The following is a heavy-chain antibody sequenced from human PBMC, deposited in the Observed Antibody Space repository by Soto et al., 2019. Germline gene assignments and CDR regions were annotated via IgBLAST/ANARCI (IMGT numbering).Heavy chain of an antibody. Sequence: GGSLRLSCAASGFTFSSYSMNWVRQAPGKGLEWVSSISSSSSYIYYADSVKGRFTISRDNAKNSLYLQMNSLRAEDTAVYYCASDQNYYDSSGYYYVVYFDYWGQGTLVTVSS. CDR1: GFTFSSYS. CDR2: ISSSSSYI. J-gene: IGHJ4*02. V-gene: IGHV3-21*01. D-gene: IGHD3-22*01. CDR3: ASDQNYYDSSGYYYVVYFDY.